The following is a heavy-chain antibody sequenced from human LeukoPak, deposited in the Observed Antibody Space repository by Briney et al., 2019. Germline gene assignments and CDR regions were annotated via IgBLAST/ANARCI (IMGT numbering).Heavy chain of an antibody. Sequence: GASVKVSCRASGYTFTGYYMHWVRQAPGQGLEWMGWINPNSGGTNYAQKFQGRVTMTRDTSISGACMELSRPRSDDPAVYYCARDRDYGDSFDYWGQGTLVTVSS. CDR3: ARDRDYGDSFDY. CDR1: GYTFTGYY. J-gene: IGHJ4*02. CDR2: INPNSGGT. D-gene: IGHD4-17*01. V-gene: IGHV1-2*02.